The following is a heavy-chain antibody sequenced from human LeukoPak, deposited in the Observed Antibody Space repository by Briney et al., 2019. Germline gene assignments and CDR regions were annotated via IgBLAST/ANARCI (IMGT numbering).Heavy chain of an antibody. CDR3: AGRYYYDSIEDY. V-gene: IGHV3-23*01. CDR2: ISGSGGST. CDR1: GFAFSSYA. Sequence: PGGSLRLSCAASGFAFSSYAMSWVRQAPGKGLEWVSAISGSGGSTYYADSVKGRFTISRDNSKNTLYLQMNSLRAEDTAAYYCAGRYYYDSIEDYWGQGTLVTVSS. J-gene: IGHJ4*02. D-gene: IGHD3-22*01.